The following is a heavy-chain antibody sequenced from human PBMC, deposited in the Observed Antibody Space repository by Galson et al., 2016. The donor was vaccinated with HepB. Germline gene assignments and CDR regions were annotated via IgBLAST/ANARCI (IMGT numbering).Heavy chain of an antibody. D-gene: IGHD6-19*01. Sequence: SLRLSCAASGFTFSSYWMTWVRQAPGKGLEWVASINGDGSTKYYVDSVKGRFTISRDNAKNSLYLQMNSLRADDTAVYYCARLVEVARFDHWGQGTLVTVSS. J-gene: IGHJ4*02. V-gene: IGHV3-7*03. CDR1: GFTFSSYW. CDR3: ARLVEVARFDH. CDR2: INGDGSTK.